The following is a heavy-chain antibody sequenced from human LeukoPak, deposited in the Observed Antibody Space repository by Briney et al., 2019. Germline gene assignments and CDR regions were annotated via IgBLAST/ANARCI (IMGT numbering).Heavy chain of an antibody. Sequence: ASVKVSCKASGYTFTSYYMHWVRQAPGQGLEWMGIINPSGGSTSYAQKFQGRVTMTRDTSTSTVYMELSSLRSEDTAVYYCARDRHIHDYYDSSGYPDYWGQGTLVTVSS. D-gene: IGHD3-22*01. J-gene: IGHJ4*02. CDR1: GYTFTSYY. V-gene: IGHV1-46*01. CDR3: ARDRHIHDYYDSSGYPDY. CDR2: INPSGGST.